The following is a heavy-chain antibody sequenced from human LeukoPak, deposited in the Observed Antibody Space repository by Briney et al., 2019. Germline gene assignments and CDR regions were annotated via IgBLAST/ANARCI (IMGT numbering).Heavy chain of an antibody. V-gene: IGHV3-48*01. CDR2: ISSSSSTI. J-gene: IGHJ4*02. D-gene: IGHD3-10*01. CDR3: ASEGSLMVRGVISD. CDR1: GFTFSSYS. Sequence: GGSLRLSCAASGFTFSSYSMNWVRQAPGKGLEWVSYISSSSSTIYYEDSVKGRFTISRDNAKKLLYLQMNSLRAEDTAVYYCASEGSLMVRGVISDWGQGTLVTVSS.